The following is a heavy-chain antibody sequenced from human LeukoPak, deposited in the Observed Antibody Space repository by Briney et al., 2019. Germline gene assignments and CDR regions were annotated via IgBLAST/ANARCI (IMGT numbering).Heavy chain of an antibody. CDR1: GGTFSSYA. CDR3: ARDWGIAAAGTDV. Sequence: GASVTVSCKASGGTFSSYAISWVRQAPGQGLEWMGGIIPIFGTANYAQKFQGRVTITTDESTSTAYMELRSLRSDDTAVYYCARDWGIAAAGTDVWGKGTTVTVSS. J-gene: IGHJ6*04. CDR2: IIPIFGTA. D-gene: IGHD6-13*01. V-gene: IGHV1-69*05.